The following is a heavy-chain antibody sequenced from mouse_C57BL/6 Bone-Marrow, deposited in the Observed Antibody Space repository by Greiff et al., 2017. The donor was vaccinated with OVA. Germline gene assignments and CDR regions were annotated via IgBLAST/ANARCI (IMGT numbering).Heavy chain of an antibody. D-gene: IGHD2-3*01. CDR3: TALYDGYPYFDV. V-gene: IGHV14-1*01. CDR1: GFNIKDYY. J-gene: IGHJ1*03. CDR2: IDPEDGDT. Sequence: VHVKQSGAELVRPGASVKLSCTASGFNIKDYYMHWVKQRPEQGLEWIGRIDPEDGDTEYAPKCQGKATMTADTSSNTAYLQLSSLTSEDTAVYYCTALYDGYPYFDVWGTGTTVTVSS.